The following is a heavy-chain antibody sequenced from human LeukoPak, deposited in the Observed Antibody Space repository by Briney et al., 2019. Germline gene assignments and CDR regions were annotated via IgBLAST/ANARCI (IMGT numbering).Heavy chain of an antibody. V-gene: IGHV4-4*07. D-gene: IGHD3-10*01. CDR2: IYTSGST. CDR3: ARVKRLLWFGELLPDNWFDP. CDR1: GGSISSYY. Sequence: SETLSLTCTVSGGSISSYYWSWIRQPAGKGLEWLGRIYTSGSTNYNPSLKSRVTMSVDTSKNQFSLKLSSVTAADTAVYYCARVKRLLWFGELLPDNWFDPWGQGTLVTVSS. J-gene: IGHJ5*02.